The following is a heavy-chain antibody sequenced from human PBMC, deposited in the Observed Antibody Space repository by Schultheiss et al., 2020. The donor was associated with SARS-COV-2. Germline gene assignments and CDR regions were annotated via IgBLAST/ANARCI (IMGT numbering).Heavy chain of an antibody. J-gene: IGHJ4*02. CDR2: INHSGST. Sequence: SETLSLTCAVSGGSISSSNWWSWVRQPPGKGLEWIGEINHSGSTSYNPSLKSRVTISADTSKNQFSLKLSSVTAADTAVYYCARLGRWGSFDYWGQGTLVTVSS. V-gene: IGHV4-4*02. D-gene: IGHD3-16*01. CDR1: GGSISSSNW. CDR3: ARLGRWGSFDY.